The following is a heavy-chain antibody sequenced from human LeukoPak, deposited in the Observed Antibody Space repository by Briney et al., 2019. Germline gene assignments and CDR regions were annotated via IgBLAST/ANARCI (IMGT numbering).Heavy chain of an antibody. D-gene: IGHD2-15*01. J-gene: IGHJ4*02. Sequence: ASVKVSCKASGYTFTGHHIHWVRQAPGQGLEWMGWINPNSGGTNSAHKFQGRVTMTRDTSISTAYMELSRLRSDDTAVYYCARDTGYCSGGSCSFDFYYWGQGTLVTVSS. CDR2: INPNSGGT. V-gene: IGHV1-2*02. CDR1: GYTFTGHH. CDR3: ARDTGYCSGGSCSFDFYY.